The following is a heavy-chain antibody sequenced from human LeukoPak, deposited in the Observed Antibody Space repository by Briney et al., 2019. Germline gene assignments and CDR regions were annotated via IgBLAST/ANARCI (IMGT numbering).Heavy chain of an antibody. V-gene: IGHV4-31*03. CDR2: IYYSGST. D-gene: IGHD3-22*01. J-gene: IGHJ6*02. Sequence: SETLSLTCTASGGSISSGAYYWSWIRQHPGKGLEWIGYIYYSGSTYYNPSLKSRVTISVDTSKKRISLKLSSVTAADTAVYYCARVVSRDYYYGMDVWGQGTTVTVSS. CDR1: GGSISSGAYY. CDR3: ARVVSRDYYYGMDV.